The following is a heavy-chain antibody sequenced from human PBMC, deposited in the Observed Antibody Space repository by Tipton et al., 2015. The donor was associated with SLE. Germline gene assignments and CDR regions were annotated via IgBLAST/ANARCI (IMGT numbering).Heavy chain of an antibody. Sequence: QSGAEVKKPGASVKVSCKASGYTFNSYGISWVQPAPAQGLEWMGWISAYNGNTNYAPKLQGRATMTTDTSTSTAYMELRSLRSDDTAVYYCARGWGYNWNDDAFDIWGQGTMVTVSS. CDR1: GYTFNSYG. D-gene: IGHD1-20*01. CDR3: ARGWGYNWNDDAFDI. V-gene: IGHV1-18*01. J-gene: IGHJ3*02. CDR2: ISAYNGNT.